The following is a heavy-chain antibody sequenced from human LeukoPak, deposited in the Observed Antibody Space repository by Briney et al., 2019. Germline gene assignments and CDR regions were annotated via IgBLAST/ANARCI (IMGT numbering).Heavy chain of an antibody. D-gene: IGHD6-13*01. CDR3: ASHYSSPTHFDY. Sequence: ASVKVSCKASGYTFTSYGISWVRQAPGQGLEWMGWISAYNGNTNYAQKLQGRVTMTTDTSTSPAYMELRSLRSDDTAVYYCASHYSSPTHFDYWGQGTLVTVSS. CDR2: ISAYNGNT. V-gene: IGHV1-18*01. J-gene: IGHJ4*02. CDR1: GYTFTSYG.